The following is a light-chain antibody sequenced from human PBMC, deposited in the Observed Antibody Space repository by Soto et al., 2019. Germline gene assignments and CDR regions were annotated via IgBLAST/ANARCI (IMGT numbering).Light chain of an antibody. J-gene: IGKJ1*01. CDR1: QSVSTW. V-gene: IGKV1-5*01. CDR3: QQYHTWT. Sequence: DIQMTQSPSTLSASVGDGVTVTCRASQSVSTWLAWYQQKPGKAPKLLISDASSFESGVPSRFSGSGSGTEFTLTISSLQPDDFATYYCQQYHTWTFGQGTKVDIK. CDR2: DAS.